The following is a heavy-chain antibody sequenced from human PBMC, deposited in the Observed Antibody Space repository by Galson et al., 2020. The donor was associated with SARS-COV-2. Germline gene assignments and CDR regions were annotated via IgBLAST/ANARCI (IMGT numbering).Heavy chain of an antibody. CDR3: ATRSTGAWFGGPYFDY. D-gene: IGHD3-10*01. CDR2: IYWDDDK. J-gene: IGHJ4*02. CDR1: GFSLSTSGVG. V-gene: IGHV2-5*02. Sequence: SGPTLVKPTQTLTLTCTFSGFSLSTSGVGVGWIRQPPGKALEWLALIYWDDDKRYSPSLKSRPTITKDTSKNQVVLTLTNMDPVDTATYYWATRSTGAWFGGPYFDYWGQGTLVTVSS.